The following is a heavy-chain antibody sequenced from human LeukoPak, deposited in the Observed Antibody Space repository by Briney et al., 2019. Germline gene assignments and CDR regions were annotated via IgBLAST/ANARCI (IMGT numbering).Heavy chain of an antibody. CDR3: AIVGPTALFDY. Sequence: PGGSLRLSCAASGFTFTNHAMSWVRQAPGKGLEWVSGISGSGGSTYYTDSVKGRFTISRDNSKNTLSLQMNSLRAEDTAIYYCAIVGPTALFDYWGQGTLVTVSS. D-gene: IGHD1-26*01. CDR1: GFTFTNHA. V-gene: IGHV3-23*01. CDR2: ISGSGGST. J-gene: IGHJ4*02.